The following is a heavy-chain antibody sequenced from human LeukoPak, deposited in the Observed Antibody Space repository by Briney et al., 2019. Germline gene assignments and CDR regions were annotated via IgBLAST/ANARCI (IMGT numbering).Heavy chain of an antibody. CDR2: ISGGGGVT. J-gene: IGHJ4*02. V-gene: IGHV3-23*01. Sequence: GVSLRLSCAASEFTFSSYAMSWVRQAPGKGLEWVSAISGGGGVTYYADSVKGRFTISRDNSKNTLYLQMNSLRAEDTAVYYCAKDPRVATIEIFDYWGQGTLVTVSS. D-gene: IGHD5-12*01. CDR3: AKDPRVATIEIFDY. CDR1: EFTFSSYA.